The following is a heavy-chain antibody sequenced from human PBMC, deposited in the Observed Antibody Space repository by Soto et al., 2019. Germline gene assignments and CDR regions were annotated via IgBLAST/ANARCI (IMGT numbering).Heavy chain of an antibody. CDR3: AHRVLRTVFGLVTTTAICFDF. V-gene: IGHV2-5*02. CDR1: GFSLTTSGVG. J-gene: IGHJ4*02. D-gene: IGHD3-3*01. Sequence: QITLKESGPTVVKPTETLTLTCTLSGFSLTTSGVGVGWVRQSPGKAPEWLALIYWDDDKRYSTSLKSRLTITKDTSKNQVVLTMANVDPADTDTYYCAHRVLRTVFGLVTTTAICFDFWGQGTPVVVSS. CDR2: IYWDDDK.